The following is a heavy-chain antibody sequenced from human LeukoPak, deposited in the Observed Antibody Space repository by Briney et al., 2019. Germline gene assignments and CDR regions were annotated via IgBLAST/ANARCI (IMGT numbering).Heavy chain of an antibody. CDR2: INHSGST. CDR3: ASDPYILLWFGELPDY. J-gene: IGHJ4*02. V-gene: IGHV4-34*01. D-gene: IGHD3-10*01. CDR1: GGSISSHY. Sequence: SETLSLTCTVSGGSISSHYWSWIRQPPGKGLEWIGEINHSGSTNYNPSPKSRVTISVDTSKNQFSLKLSSVTAADTAVYYCASDPYILLWFGELPDYWGQGTLVTVSS.